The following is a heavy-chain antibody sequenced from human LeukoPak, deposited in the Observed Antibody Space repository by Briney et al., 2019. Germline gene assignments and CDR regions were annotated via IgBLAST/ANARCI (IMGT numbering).Heavy chain of an antibody. V-gene: IGHV4-34*01. CDR1: GGSFSGYY. J-gene: IGHJ6*02. D-gene: IGHD6-6*01. CDR2: INHSGST. CDR3: ARGGSIAARTNYYYGMDV. Sequence: SETLSLTCAVYGGSFSGYYWSWIRQPPGKGLEWIGEINHSGSTNYNPSLKSRVTISVDTFKNQFPLKLSSVTAADTAVYYCARGGSIAARTNYYYGMDVWGQGTTVTVSS.